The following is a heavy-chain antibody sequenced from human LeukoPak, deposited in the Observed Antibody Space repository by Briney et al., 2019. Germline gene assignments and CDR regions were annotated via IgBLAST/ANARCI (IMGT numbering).Heavy chain of an antibody. CDR1: GYTFTSYG. V-gene: IGHV1-18*01. D-gene: IGHD2-15*01. CDR2: ISAYNANT. Sequence: ASVKVSCKASGYTFTSYGISWVRQAPGQGLEWMGWISAYNANTKYAQKLQGRVSMTTDTSTSTAYMELRSLRSDDTAVYHCARGPYCSGGSCYSQYFDYWGQGTLVTVSS. CDR3: ARGPYCSGGSCYSQYFDY. J-gene: IGHJ4*02.